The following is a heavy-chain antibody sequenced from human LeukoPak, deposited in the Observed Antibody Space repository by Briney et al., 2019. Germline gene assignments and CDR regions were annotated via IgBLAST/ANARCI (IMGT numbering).Heavy chain of an antibody. D-gene: IGHD2-8*01. CDR3: AKDRFFNGVCYSLDY. CDR2: ISGSGGST. J-gene: IGHJ4*02. CDR1: GFTFSSYA. V-gene: IGHV3-23*01. Sequence: GGSLRLSCAASGFTFSSYAMSWARQAPGKGLEWVSAISGSGGSTYYADFVKGRFTISRDNSKNTLYLQMNSLRAEDTAVYYCAKDRFFNGVCYSLDYWGQGTLVTVSS.